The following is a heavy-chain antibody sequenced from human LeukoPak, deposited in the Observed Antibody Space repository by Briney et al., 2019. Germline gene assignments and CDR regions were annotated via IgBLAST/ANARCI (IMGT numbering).Heavy chain of an antibody. CDR2: IYTSGST. CDR1: GGSTSSYY. Sequence: SETLSLTCTVSGGSTSSYYWSWIRQPAGKGLEWIGRIYTSGSTNYNPSLKSRVIMSVDTSKNQFSLKLSSVTAADTAVYYCARGPPPYTDYYYYYMDVWGKGTTVTVSS. CDR3: ARGPPPYTDYYYYYMDV. V-gene: IGHV4-4*07. J-gene: IGHJ6*03. D-gene: IGHD2-2*02.